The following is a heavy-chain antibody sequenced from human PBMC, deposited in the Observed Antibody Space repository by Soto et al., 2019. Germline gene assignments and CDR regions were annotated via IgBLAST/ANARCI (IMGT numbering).Heavy chain of an antibody. J-gene: IGHJ5*02. V-gene: IGHV4-59*01. Sequence: QVQLQESGPGLVKPSDTLSLTCAVSGGSFSGYYWSWIRQSPDKGLEWIGYVYSCGSLNYNPSLKSRFTISLDTSKNQYSLNVWSGTAADTAVYYCARHGSSCPYNGFDRWGQGLLVTVSS. D-gene: IGHD3-3*01. CDR3: ARHGSSCPYNGFDR. CDR2: VYSCGSL. CDR1: GGSFSGYY.